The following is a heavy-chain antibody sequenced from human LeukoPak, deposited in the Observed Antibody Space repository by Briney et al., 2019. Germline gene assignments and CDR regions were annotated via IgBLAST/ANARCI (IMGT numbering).Heavy chain of an antibody. Sequence: PSGTLSLTCTVSGGSISNSNYFWGWIRQPPGKGLEWIGSISYSGSTYYNPSLKSRVTISVDTSKNQFSLNLSSVTAADTAVYYCARYSGRQDFDYWGQGTLVTVSS. CDR1: GGSISNSNYF. CDR3: ARYSGRQDFDY. J-gene: IGHJ4*02. V-gene: IGHV4-39*01. D-gene: IGHD5-12*01. CDR2: ISYSGST.